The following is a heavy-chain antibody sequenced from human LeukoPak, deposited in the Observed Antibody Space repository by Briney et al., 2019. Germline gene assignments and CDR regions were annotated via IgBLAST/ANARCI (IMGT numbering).Heavy chain of an antibody. D-gene: IGHD1-26*01. CDR2: INSDGSSA. Sequence: GGSLRLSCAASGFTFDDNGMSWVRQAPGKGLVWVSRINSDGSSASYADSVKGRFTISRDNAKNTLYLQMNSLRAEDTAVYYCARVGSYEFDYWGQGTLVTVSS. V-gene: IGHV3-74*01. CDR1: GFTFDDNG. CDR3: ARVGSYEFDY. J-gene: IGHJ4*02.